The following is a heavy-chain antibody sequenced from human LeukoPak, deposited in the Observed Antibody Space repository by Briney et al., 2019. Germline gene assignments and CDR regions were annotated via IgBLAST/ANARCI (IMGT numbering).Heavy chain of an antibody. D-gene: IGHD4-17*01. CDR2: ISASGGST. CDR1: GFTFSSYA. CDR3: AKLGGSVN. J-gene: IGHJ4*02. Sequence: GGSLRLSCAASGFTFSSYAMSWVRQGPGKGLERVSVISASGGSTHYADSVKGRFTISRDNSKNTLYLQMNSLRAEDTALYYCAKLGGSVNWGQGTLVTVSS. V-gene: IGHV3-23*01.